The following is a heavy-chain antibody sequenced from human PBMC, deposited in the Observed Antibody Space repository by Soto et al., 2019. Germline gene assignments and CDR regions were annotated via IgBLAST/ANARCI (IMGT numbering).Heavy chain of an antibody. CDR3: ASAYYDSSGPKSDY. J-gene: IGHJ4*02. V-gene: IGHV5-10-1*01. D-gene: IGHD3-22*01. CDR1: GYSFTSYW. Sequence: PGESLKISCKGSGYSFTSYWISWVRQMPGKGLEWMGRIDPSDSYTNYSPSFQGHVTISADKSISTAYLQWGSLKASDTAMYYCASAYYDSSGPKSDYWGQGTQVTVSS. CDR2: IDPSDSYT.